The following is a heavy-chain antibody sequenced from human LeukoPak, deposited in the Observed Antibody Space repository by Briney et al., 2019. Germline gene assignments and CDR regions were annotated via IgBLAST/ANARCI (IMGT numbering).Heavy chain of an antibody. CDR1: RFTFSSYA. CDR3: AKDRGSIAVAGTFVSWFDP. V-gene: IGHV3-23*01. J-gene: IGHJ5*02. CDR2: ISGSGGST. Sequence: GGSLRLSCAASRFTFSSYAMSWVRQAPGKGLEWVSAISGSGGSTYYADSVKGRFTISRDNSKNTLYLQMNSLRAEDTAVYYCAKDRGSIAVAGTFVSWFDPWGQGPLVTVSS. D-gene: IGHD6-19*01.